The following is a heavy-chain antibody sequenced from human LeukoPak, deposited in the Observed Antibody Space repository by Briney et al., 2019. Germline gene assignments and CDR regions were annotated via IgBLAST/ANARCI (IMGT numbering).Heavy chain of an antibody. CDR2: ISSSSSYI. V-gene: IGHV3-21*01. CDR3: ARIKYYYDSSGYYF. CDR1: GFTFSSYS. Sequence: GGSLRLSCAASGFTFSSYSMNWVRQAPGKGLEWVSSISSSSSYIYYADSVKGRFTISRDDAKNSLYLQMNSLRAEDTAVYYCARIKYYYDSSGYYFWGQGTLVTVSS. J-gene: IGHJ4*02. D-gene: IGHD3-22*01.